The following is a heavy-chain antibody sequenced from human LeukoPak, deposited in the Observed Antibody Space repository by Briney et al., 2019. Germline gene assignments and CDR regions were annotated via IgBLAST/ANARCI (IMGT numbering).Heavy chain of an antibody. D-gene: IGHD6-13*01. CDR1: GGTFSSYA. V-gene: IGHV1-69*05. CDR2: IIPIFGTA. J-gene: IGHJ6*03. CDR3: ARGIAAAGTLLYYYYYMDV. Sequence: ASVKVSCKASGGTFSSYAISWVRQAPGQGLEWMGGIIPIFGTANYAQKFQGRVTITTDESTSAAYMELSSLRSEDTAVYYCARGIAAAGTLLYYYYYMDVWGKGTTVTVSS.